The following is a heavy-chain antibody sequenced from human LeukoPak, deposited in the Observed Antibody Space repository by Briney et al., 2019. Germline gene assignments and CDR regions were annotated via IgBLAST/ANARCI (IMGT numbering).Heavy chain of an antibody. CDR1: GFTFSSYG. CDR2: ISYDGSNK. J-gene: IGHJ3*02. CDR3: AKDQQQWLVMGAFDI. Sequence: GGSLRLSCAASGFTFSSYGMHWARQAPGKGLEWVAVISYDGSNKYYADSVKGRFTISRDNSKNTLYLQMNSLRIEDTAVYYCAKDQQQWLVMGAFDIWGQGTMVTVSS. D-gene: IGHD6-19*01. V-gene: IGHV3-30*18.